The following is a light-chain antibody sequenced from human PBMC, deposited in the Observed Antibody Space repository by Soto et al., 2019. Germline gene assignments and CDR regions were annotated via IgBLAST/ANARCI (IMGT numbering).Light chain of an antibody. V-gene: IGLV2-11*01. CDR3: RSYAGSYTHYV. CDR1: SSDVGGYNY. Sequence: QSALTQPRSVSGSPGQSITISCTGTSSDVGGYNYVSWYRQHPGKAPKLMIYDVSKRPSAVPDRFSGSKSGNTASLTIYGLPAPDVAVYYSRSYAGSYTHYVFGTGTKLTVL. J-gene: IGLJ1*01. CDR2: DVS.